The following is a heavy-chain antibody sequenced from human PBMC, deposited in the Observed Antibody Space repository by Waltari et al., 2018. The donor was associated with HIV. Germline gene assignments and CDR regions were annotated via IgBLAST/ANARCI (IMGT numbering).Heavy chain of an antibody. CDR2: INHGGST. Sequence: QVQLQQWGAGLLKPWETLSLTSAVYGGSFSGYYWRWFRQHPGKGLEWSGEINHGGSTNYTPAFKSRVTISVDTSKNQFSVKLCSVTAADTAVYYCASGGYCSSPSGVWGQGTTVTVSS. CDR1: GGSFSGYY. CDR3: ASGGYCSSPSGV. D-gene: IGHD6-6*01. J-gene: IGHJ6*02. V-gene: IGHV4-34*01.